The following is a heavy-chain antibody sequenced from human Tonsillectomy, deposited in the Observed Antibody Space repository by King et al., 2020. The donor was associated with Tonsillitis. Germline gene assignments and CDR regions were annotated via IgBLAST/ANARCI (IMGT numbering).Heavy chain of an antibody. CDR1: GFTFSSYG. CDR3: AKEASARQSRNVDY. V-gene: IGHV3-30*18. Sequence: VQLVESGGGVVQPGRSLRLSCAASGFTFSSYGMQWVRQAPGKGLEWVAVIAHDGNAKYYADSVKGRFTISRDNSKNTLYLQMDSLRAEDTSVYYCAKEASARQSRNVDYWGQGTLVTVSS. CDR2: IAHDGNAK. D-gene: IGHD6-13*01. J-gene: IGHJ4*02.